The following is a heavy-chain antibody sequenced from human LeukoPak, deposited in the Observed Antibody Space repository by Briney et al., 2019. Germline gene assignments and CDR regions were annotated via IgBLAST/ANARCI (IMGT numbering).Heavy chain of an antibody. V-gene: IGHV1-18*01. J-gene: IGHJ6*02. D-gene: IGHD3-10*01. Sequence: ASVTVSFKSSVYTFTSYGISWVRQAPGQGLEWMGWISAYNGNTNYAQKLQGRVTMTTDTSTSTAYMELRNLRSDDTAVYYCARDLSGSNDYYGMDVWGQGTTVTVSS. CDR3: ARDLSGSNDYYGMDV. CDR1: VYTFTSYG. CDR2: ISAYNGNT.